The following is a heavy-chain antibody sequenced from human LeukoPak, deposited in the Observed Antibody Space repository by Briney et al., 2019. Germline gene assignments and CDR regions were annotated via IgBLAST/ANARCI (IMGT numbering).Heavy chain of an antibody. D-gene: IGHD2-2*01. CDR1: GFTFSSYS. V-gene: IGHV3-21*01. CDR3: ARVFEEDCSSTSCKVDAFDI. J-gene: IGHJ3*02. Sequence: GGSLRLSCAASGFTFSSYSMNWVRQAPGKGLEWVSSISSSSSYIYYADSVKGRFTISRDNAKNSLYLQMNSLRAEDTAVYYCARVFEEDCSSTSCKVDAFDIWGQGTMVTVSS. CDR2: ISSSSSYI.